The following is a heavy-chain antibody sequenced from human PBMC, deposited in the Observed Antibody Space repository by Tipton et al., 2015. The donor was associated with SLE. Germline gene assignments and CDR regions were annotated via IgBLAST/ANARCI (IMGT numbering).Heavy chain of an antibody. Sequence: TLSLTCSVSGGSISSGSYYWNWVRQPAGKGLEWIGRIYTTGNTYYNPSLKSRVTISLDTSNNQFSLKLSSVTAGDTAVYYCARELDTLDVWGQGALVTVSS. CDR2: IYTTGNT. D-gene: IGHD1-1*01. CDR1: GGSISSGSYY. CDR3: ARELDTLDV. J-gene: IGHJ4*02. V-gene: IGHV4-61*02.